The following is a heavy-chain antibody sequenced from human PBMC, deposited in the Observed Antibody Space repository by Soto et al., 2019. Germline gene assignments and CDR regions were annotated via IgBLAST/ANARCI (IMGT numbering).Heavy chain of an antibody. D-gene: IGHD3-22*01. V-gene: IGHV4-31*03. CDR3: ARDQYYDSSDPDY. Sequence: QVQLQESGPGLVKPSQTLSLTCTVSGGSISSGGYYWSWIRQHPGKGLEWIGYLYYSGSTYYNPSLKSRVTISVDTSKNQCSLKLSSVTAADTAVYYCARDQYYDSSDPDYWGQGTLVTVSS. CDR2: LYYSGST. CDR1: GGSISSGGYY. J-gene: IGHJ4*02.